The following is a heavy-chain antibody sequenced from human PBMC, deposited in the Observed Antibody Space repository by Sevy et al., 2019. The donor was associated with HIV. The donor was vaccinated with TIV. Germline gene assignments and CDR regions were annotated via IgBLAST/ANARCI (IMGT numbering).Heavy chain of an antibody. J-gene: IGHJ5*01. CDR1: GFTFSAYS. V-gene: IGHV3-48*01. CDR3: ARAGGDCYSKNECWFVS. D-gene: IGHD2-21*01. CDR2: FSRSSGTI. Sequence: GGSLRLSCAAPGFTFSAYSMIWVREAPGRGREGVSYFSRSSGTIYYADSVKGQFTISRDNAKSSLYLQMNGLRAEDTAVYYCARAGGDCYSKNECWFVSWGQGTLVTVSS.